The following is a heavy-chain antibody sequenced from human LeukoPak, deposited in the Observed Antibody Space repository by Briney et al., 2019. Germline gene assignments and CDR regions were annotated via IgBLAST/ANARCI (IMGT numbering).Heavy chain of an antibody. Sequence: ASVKVSCKASGYTFTSFYMHWVRQAPGQGLEWMGIINPSGGSTSYAQKFQGRVTMTRDTSTSTVYMELSSLRSEDTAVYYCARDDYGANSLGIWGQGTMVTVSS. V-gene: IGHV1-46*03. D-gene: IGHD4-23*01. CDR3: ARDDYGANSLGI. CDR1: GYTFTSFY. J-gene: IGHJ3*02. CDR2: INPSGGST.